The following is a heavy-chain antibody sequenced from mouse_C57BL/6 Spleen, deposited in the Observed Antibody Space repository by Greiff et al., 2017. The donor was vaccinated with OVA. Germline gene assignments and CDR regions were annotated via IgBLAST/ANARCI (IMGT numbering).Heavy chain of an antibody. CDR3: ARALITTVGYYYAMDY. V-gene: IGHV1-80*01. CDR1: GYAFSSYW. CDR2: IYPGDGDT. J-gene: IGHJ4*01. Sequence: VQLQQSGAELVKPGASVKISCKASGYAFSSYWMNWVKQRPGKGLEWIGQIYPGDGDTNYNGKFKGKATLTADKSSSTAYMQLSSLTSEDSAVYFCARALITTVGYYYAMDYWGQGTSVTVSS. D-gene: IGHD1-1*01.